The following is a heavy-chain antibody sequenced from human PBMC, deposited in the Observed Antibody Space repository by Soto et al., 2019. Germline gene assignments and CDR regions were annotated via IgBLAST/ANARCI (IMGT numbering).Heavy chain of an antibody. D-gene: IGHD3-22*01. CDR2: ISGSGGST. CDR3: AKDPHYYDSSGPDNAFDI. J-gene: IGHJ3*02. V-gene: IGHV3-23*01. CDR1: GFTFGSHA. Sequence: GSLRLSWAASGFTFGSHAMSWVRQAPGKGLEWVSAISGSGGSTYYADSVKGRFTISRDNSKNTLYLQMNSLRAEDTAVYYCAKDPHYYDSSGPDNAFDIWGQGTMVTVSS.